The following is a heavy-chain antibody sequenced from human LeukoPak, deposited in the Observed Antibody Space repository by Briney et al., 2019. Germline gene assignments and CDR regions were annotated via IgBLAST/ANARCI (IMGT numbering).Heavy chain of an antibody. D-gene: IGHD2-15*01. CDR1: GYTFTNYD. CDR2: MNPNSGNT. V-gene: IGHV1-8*01. CDR3: AREVDGKIDY. J-gene: IGHJ4*02. Sequence: ASVKVSCKASGYTFTNYDINWVRQATGQGLEWMGWMNPNSGNTGYAQKFQGRVTMTRDTSQSTAYMELSSLRSEDTAVYYCAREVDGKIDYWGQGTLVTASS.